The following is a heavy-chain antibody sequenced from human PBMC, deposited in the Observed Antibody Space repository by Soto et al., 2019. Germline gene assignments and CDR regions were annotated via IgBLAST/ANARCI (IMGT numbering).Heavy chain of an antibody. J-gene: IGHJ4*02. V-gene: IGHV3-30*18. CDR2: ISYDGSNK. Sequence: GGSLRLSCAASGFTFSSYGMHWVRQAPGKGLEWVAVISYDGSNKYYADSVKGRFTISRDNSKNTLYLQMNSLRAEDTAVYYCAKDSLVGATTYLDYWGQGTLVTVSS. CDR1: GFTFSSYG. CDR3: AKDSLVGATTYLDY. D-gene: IGHD1-26*01.